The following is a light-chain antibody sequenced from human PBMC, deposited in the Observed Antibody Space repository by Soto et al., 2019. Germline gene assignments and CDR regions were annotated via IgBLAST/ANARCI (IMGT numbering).Light chain of an antibody. J-gene: IGKJ1*01. V-gene: IGKV3-20*01. Sequence: EVVVTQSPGTLSLSPGESATLSCRASQSVDSTYITWYQQKPGQAPRLLIFGASIRATGIPDRFSGSGSGTDFTLTISRLEPEDFAVYYCQQYGSIPWTFGQGTKVDIK. CDR1: QSVDSTY. CDR3: QQYGSIPWT. CDR2: GAS.